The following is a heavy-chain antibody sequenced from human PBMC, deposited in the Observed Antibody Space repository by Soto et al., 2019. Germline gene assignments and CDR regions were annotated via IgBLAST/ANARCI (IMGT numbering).Heavy chain of an antibody. Sequence: SGPTLVNPTQTLTLTCTFSGFSLTTNEVGVGWIRQPPGKALEWLAVIYWDDDKRYSPPLRSRLTISKDTSKNQVVLTMTNMEVVDTATYYCARLTDLYIIFDYWGPGTLVTVSS. D-gene: IGHD3-10*01. CDR1: GFSLTTNEVG. CDR2: IYWDDDK. V-gene: IGHV2-5*02. CDR3: ARLTDLYIIFDY. J-gene: IGHJ4*02.